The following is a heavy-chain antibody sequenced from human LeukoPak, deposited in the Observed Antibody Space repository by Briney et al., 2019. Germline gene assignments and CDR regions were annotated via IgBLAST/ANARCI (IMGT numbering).Heavy chain of an antibody. CDR2: INPNSGGT. J-gene: IGHJ4*02. CDR1: GYTFTGYY. V-gene: IGHV1-2*02. CDR3: AREGPYYDFPTVLVSPQFDY. Sequence: ASVKVSCKASGYTFTGYYMHWVRQAPGQGLEWMGWINPNSGGTNYAQKFQGRVTMTRDTSISTAYMELSRLRSDDTAVYYCAREGPYYDFPTVLVSPQFDYWGQGTLVTVSS. D-gene: IGHD3-3*01.